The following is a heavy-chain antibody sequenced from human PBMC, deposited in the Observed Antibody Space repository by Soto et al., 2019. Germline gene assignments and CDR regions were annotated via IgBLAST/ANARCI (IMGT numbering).Heavy chain of an antibody. CDR3: ARVGVDEVMYYYYGMDV. CDR1: GYTFTSYA. J-gene: IGHJ6*02. D-gene: IGHD5-12*01. Sequence: ASVKVSCKASGYTFTSYAMHWVRQAPGQRLEWMGWINAGNGNTKYSQKFQGRVTITRDTSASTAYMELSSLRSEDTAVYYCARVGVDEVMYYYYGMDVWGQGTTVTVSS. CDR2: INAGNGNT. V-gene: IGHV1-3*01.